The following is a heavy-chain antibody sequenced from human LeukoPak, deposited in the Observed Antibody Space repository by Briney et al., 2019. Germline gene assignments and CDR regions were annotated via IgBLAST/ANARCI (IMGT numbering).Heavy chain of an antibody. CDR3: ARGRVVYGDDALDI. Sequence: GGSLRLSCAASGFSVSTNYMCWVRLAPGEGLEWVSTIYSGGSTNYPVSLKGRFTVSRDDSKNTLYLQMNSLRTEDTALYYCARGRVVYGDDALDIWGQGTVVTVSS. D-gene: IGHD5/OR15-5a*01. J-gene: IGHJ3*02. CDR1: GFSVSTNY. CDR2: IYSGGST. V-gene: IGHV3-66*01.